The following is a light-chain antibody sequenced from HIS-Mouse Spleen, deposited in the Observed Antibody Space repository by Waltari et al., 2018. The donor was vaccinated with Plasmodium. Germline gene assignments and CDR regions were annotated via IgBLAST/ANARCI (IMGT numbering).Light chain of an antibody. J-gene: IGKJ2*01. V-gene: IGKV1-5*03. Sequence: DIQMPQSPSTLSAFVGDRVTITCRASQSISSWLAWYQQKPGKAPKLLIYKASSLESGVPSRFSGSGSGTEFTLTISSLQPDDFATYYCQQYNSYSGTFGQGTKLEIK. CDR2: KAS. CDR3: QQYNSYSGT. CDR1: QSISSW.